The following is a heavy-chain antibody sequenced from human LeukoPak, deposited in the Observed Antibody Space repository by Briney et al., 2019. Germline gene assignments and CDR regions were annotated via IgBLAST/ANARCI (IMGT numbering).Heavy chain of an antibody. D-gene: IGHD5-24*01. V-gene: IGHV4-59*07. CDR3: ARSSSILTIATFDY. CDR2: IYPNGGT. J-gene: IGHJ4*02. CDR1: GGSISNYY. Sequence: SATVSLTCSVSGGSISNYYWSWIRQPPGKGLEWIGYIYPNGGTKYNSSLKSRVTISVQTSNNQFSLKLSSVTAADTAVYYCARSSSILTIATFDYWGRGTL.